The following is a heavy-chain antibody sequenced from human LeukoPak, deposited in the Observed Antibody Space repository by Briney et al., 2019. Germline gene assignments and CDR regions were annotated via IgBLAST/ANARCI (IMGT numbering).Heavy chain of an antibody. V-gene: IGHV4-4*09. D-gene: IGHD1-7*01. Sequence: PSETLSLTCTVSGGSISNYYWSWIRQPPGKGLEGIAYIYTSGTTNYNPSLKSRVTISVDTSKNQFSLKLSSVTAADTAVYYCARHLEGVDWNSIGNWVDPWGQGTLVTVSS. CDR3: ARHLEGVDWNSIGNWVDP. J-gene: IGHJ5*02. CDR1: GGSISNYY. CDR2: IYTSGTT.